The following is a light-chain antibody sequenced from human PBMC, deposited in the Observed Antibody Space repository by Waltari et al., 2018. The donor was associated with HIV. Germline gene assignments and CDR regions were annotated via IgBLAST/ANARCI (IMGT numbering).Light chain of an antibody. CDR2: DVS. CDR1: SSDVGGYNY. CDR3: SSYTSSSTRV. Sequence: QSALTQPASVSGSPGQSITISCTGTSSDVGGYNYVSWYQQHPGKAPKLMIYDVSNRPSGVSNRFSGAKSGKTASLTISVLQAEDEADYYCSSYTSSSTRVFGTGTKVTVL. J-gene: IGLJ1*01. V-gene: IGLV2-14*03.